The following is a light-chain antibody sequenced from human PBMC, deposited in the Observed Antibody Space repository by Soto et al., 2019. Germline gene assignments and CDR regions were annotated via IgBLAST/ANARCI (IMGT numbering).Light chain of an antibody. Sequence: QSALTQPASVSGSPGESITISCTGTSSDVGGDNYVSWYQQYPGKAPKVMIYDVSKRPSGVPDRFSGSRSGNTASLTISGLQTEDEADYYGCSYGGTYTLDVFGTGTKVTVL. V-gene: IGLV2-11*01. CDR2: DVS. CDR3: CSYGGTYTLDV. CDR1: SSDVGGDNY. J-gene: IGLJ1*01.